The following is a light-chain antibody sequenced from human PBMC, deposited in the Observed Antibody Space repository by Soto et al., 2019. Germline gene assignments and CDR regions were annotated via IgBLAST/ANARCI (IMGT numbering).Light chain of an antibody. V-gene: IGKV3-15*01. CDR1: QSLSGN. J-gene: IGKJ1*01. CDR3: HQHGGSPET. Sequence: EIVMTQSPATLAGSPGETVTLSCRASQSLSGNLAWYQQKPGQAPRLLIFRASTRATGVPARFSGRGSGTEFILTISRLEPDDFAIYHCHQHGGSPETFGQGTKVDIK. CDR2: RAS.